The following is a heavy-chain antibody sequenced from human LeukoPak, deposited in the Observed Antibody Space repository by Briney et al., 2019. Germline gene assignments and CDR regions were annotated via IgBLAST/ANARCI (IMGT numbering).Heavy chain of an antibody. CDR1: GFTVSSNY. V-gene: IGHV3-53*01. CDR3: ARVVRVMHFDY. Sequence: GGSLRLSCAASGFTVSSNYMSWVHQAPGKGLEWVSVIYSGGSTYYADSVKGRFTISRDNSKNTLYLQMNSLRAEDTAVYYCARVVRVMHFDYWGQGTLVTVSS. D-gene: IGHD3/OR15-3a*01. J-gene: IGHJ4*02. CDR2: IYSGGST.